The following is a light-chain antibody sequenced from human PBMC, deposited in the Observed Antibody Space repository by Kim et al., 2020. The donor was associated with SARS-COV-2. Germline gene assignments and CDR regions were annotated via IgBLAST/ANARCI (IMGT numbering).Light chain of an antibody. V-gene: IGKV1-39*01. CDR1: QSVSYY. Sequence: ASVGDRVTITCRASQSVSYYLNWYQQKPGKAPELLISAASSLQSGVPSKFSGSGSGTDFTLTISSLQPEDFATYYCQQSYSTLRTFGQGTKVDIK. CDR3: QQSYSTLRT. J-gene: IGKJ1*01. CDR2: AAS.